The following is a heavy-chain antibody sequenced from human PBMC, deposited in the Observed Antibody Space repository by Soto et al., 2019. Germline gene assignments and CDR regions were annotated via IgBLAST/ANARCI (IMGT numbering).Heavy chain of an antibody. CDR1: GFTFSSYS. V-gene: IGHV3-21*01. J-gene: IGHJ4*02. D-gene: IGHD3-10*01. CDR3: GVREELGEPEFDY. CDR2: ISSSSSYI. Sequence: EVQLVESGGGLVKPGGSLRLSCAASGFTFSSYSMNWVRQAPGKGLEWVSSISSSSSYIYYADSVKGRFTISSDNAKNSLYLQMNSLRAEDTAVYYCGVREELGEPEFDYWGQGTLVTFSS.